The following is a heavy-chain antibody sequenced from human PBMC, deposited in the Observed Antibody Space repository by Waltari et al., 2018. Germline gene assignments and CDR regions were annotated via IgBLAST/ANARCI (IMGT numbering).Heavy chain of an antibody. CDR1: GYTFSTYA. CDR3: ARGLRFTESLDS. J-gene: IGHJ4*02. V-gene: IGHV7-4-1*02. CDR2: IHPSTGNP. Sequence: QVQLVQPVSELKKPGSSVIISCTASGYTFSTYAINWVRHAPGQGPQWMGWIHPSTGNPTYARDFSGRFVFSLDSSVTTAYLEISDLKTEDTAVYCCARGLRFTESLDSWGRGTLVTVSS. D-gene: IGHD4-4*01.